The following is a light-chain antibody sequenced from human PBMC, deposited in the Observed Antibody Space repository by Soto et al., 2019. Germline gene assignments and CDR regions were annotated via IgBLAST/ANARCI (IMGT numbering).Light chain of an antibody. CDR1: QSVDSN. CDR3: QQHSKWPIT. J-gene: IGKJ5*01. V-gene: IGKV3-15*01. Sequence: EIVMTQSPGTLSLSPGETATLSCRASQSVDSNYLAWYQQKPGQAPRLLVYGISTRATHIPARLSGSGSGTEFTPTISSLQSEDFGIYYCQQHSKWPITFGQGTRLEIK. CDR2: GIS.